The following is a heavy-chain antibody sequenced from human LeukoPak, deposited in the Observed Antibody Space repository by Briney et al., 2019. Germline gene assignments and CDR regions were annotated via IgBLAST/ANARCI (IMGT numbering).Heavy chain of an antibody. CDR1: GFTFSSYS. V-gene: IGHV3-21*01. CDR3: ASDPGYGMDV. Sequence: SGGSLRLSCAASGFTFSSYSMNWVRQAPGEGLEWVSSISSSSSYIYYADSVKGRFTISRDNAKNSLYLQMNSLRAEDTAVYYCASDPGYGMDVWGQGTTVTVSS. CDR2: ISSSSSYI. J-gene: IGHJ6*02. D-gene: IGHD3-10*01.